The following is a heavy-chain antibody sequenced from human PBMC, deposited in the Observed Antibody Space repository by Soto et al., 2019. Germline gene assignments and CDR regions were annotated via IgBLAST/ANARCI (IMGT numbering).Heavy chain of an antibody. CDR1: GLTFSRYG. Sequence: GGSLRLSCAASGLTFSRYGMHWVRQAPGKGLEWAAHISYDGSNKHYAESVKGRFTISRDSSKNTLYLQMNSLRAEDTAVYYCVKDTYYYDSSGYYVFDYWGQGTLVTVSS. CDR2: ISYDGSNK. V-gene: IGHV3-30*18. CDR3: VKDTYYYDSSGYYVFDY. J-gene: IGHJ4*02. D-gene: IGHD3-22*01.